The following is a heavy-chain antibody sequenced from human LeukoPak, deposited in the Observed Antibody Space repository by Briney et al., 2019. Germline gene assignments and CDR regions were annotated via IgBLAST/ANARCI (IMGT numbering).Heavy chain of an antibody. D-gene: IGHD6-19*01. CDR1: GVSINTYY. J-gene: IGHJ4*02. V-gene: IGHV4-4*08. CDR2: IYNGGNT. Sequence: SETLSLTCTVSGVSINTYYASWIRQAPGKGLEFIGFIYNGGNTNYNPSLKSRVTISVDTSRTQFSLKLSSVTAADTAVYYCAMMSTSGWAMDWGQGTLVTVSS. CDR3: AMMSTSGWAMD.